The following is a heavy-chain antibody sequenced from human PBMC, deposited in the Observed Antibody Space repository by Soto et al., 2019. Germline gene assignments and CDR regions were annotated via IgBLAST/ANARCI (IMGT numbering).Heavy chain of an antibody. J-gene: IGHJ3*02. CDR1: GFTFDDYA. Sequence: EVQLVESGGGLVQPGRSLRLSCAASGFTFDDYAMHWVRQAPGKGLEWVSGISWDSGSIGYADSVKGRFTISRDNDKKALYLQMNSLRADDTALYYCAKDMTAYYDFWSGYYTSLGAFDIWGQGTMVTVSS. CDR3: AKDMTAYYDFWSGYYTSLGAFDI. CDR2: ISWDSGSI. D-gene: IGHD3-3*01. V-gene: IGHV3-9*01.